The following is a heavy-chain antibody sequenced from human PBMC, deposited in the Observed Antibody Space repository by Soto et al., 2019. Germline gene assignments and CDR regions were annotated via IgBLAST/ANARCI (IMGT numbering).Heavy chain of an antibody. V-gene: IGHV3-23*01. CDR2: ITGSGVNT. CDR1: GLTFSKAA. CDR3: ATHSWDH. Sequence: VQVSESGGGLVQPGGSLRLSCAASGLTFSKAAMSWVRQAPGKGLEWVSAITGSGVNTYYADSVKGRFTVSRDNSKNTLFLQMNSLRVEDTAIYYCATHSWDHWGQGTLVTVSS. J-gene: IGHJ4*02.